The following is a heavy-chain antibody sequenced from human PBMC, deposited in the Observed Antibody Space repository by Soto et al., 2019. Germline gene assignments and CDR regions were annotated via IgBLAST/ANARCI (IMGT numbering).Heavy chain of an antibody. CDR2: IKQDGSEK. Sequence: EVHLVESGGGLVQPGGSLRLSCAASGITFSNYWMTWVRQAPGKGLEWVANIKQDGSEKYYVDSVKGRCTISRDSAKSAQYLQMSRRRAEDTAVYYCARDQDDSSDAFDIWGQGTMVTVSS. D-gene: IGHD3-3*01. CDR3: ARDQDDSSDAFDI. CDR1: GITFSNYW. V-gene: IGHV3-7*01. J-gene: IGHJ3*02.